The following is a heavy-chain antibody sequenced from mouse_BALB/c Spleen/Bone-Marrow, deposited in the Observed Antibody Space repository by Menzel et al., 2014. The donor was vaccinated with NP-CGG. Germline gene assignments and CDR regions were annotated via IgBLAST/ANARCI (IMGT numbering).Heavy chain of an antibody. CDR1: GYTFTEYT. CDR2: INPNNGGI. V-gene: IGHV1-18*01. J-gene: IGHJ4*01. D-gene: IGHD2-3*01. CDR3: ARGDGYYVYAMDY. Sequence: VQLKDSGPELVKPGASVKISCKTSGYTFTEYTMHWVKQSHGKSLEWIGSINPNNGGINYNQKFKGKATLTVDKFSSKVFMERRSLTSEDSAVYYCARGDGYYVYAMDYWGQGTSVTVSS.